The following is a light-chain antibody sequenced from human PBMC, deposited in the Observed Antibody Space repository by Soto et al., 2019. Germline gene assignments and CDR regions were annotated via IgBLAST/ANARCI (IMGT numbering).Light chain of an antibody. V-gene: IGLV2-14*03. Sequence: SALTQPASVSGSPGQSITISCTGTSSDGGAYDFVSWYQQHPDKAPKLMIYEVSNRPSGVSNRFSGSKSVNTATLTISGLQAEDEADYYCSSYTSSSPRVFGTGTKDTVL. J-gene: IGLJ1*01. CDR3: SSYTSSSPRV. CDR2: EVS. CDR1: SSDGGAYDF.